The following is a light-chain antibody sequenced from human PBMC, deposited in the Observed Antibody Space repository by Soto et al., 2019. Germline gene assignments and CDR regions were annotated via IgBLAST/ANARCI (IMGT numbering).Light chain of an antibody. CDR1: QVISTY. CDR2: TTS. J-gene: IGKJ5*01. Sequence: DIQMTQSPSSLSASDGDTVTITCRPSQVISTYLNWYQQKPGKAPNLLIYTTSSLHSGVPSRFSGRGSGTDFTLTISSLQPEDFATYYCQQSYSTPITFGQGTRLEI. CDR3: QQSYSTPIT. V-gene: IGKV1-39*01.